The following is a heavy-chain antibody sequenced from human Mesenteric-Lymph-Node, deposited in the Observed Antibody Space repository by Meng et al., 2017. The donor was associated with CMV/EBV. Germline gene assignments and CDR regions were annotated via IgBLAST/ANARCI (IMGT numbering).Heavy chain of an antibody. CDR2: ISYDGSNK. Sequence: GGSLRLSCAASGFTLSSYAMHWVRQAPGKGLEWVAVISYDGSNKYYADSVKGRFTISRDNSKNTLYLQMNSLRAEDTAVYYCARANWNYVALLSYWGQGTLVTVSS. V-gene: IGHV3-30-3*01. CDR3: ARANWNYVALLSY. J-gene: IGHJ4*02. D-gene: IGHD1-7*01. CDR1: GFTLSSYA.